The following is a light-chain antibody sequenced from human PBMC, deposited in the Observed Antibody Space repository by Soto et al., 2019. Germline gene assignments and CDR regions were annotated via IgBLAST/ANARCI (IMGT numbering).Light chain of an antibody. CDR2: AAS. Sequence: EIVLTQSPGTLSLSPGERATISCRASQSVSSSYLAWYQQKPGQAPRLLIYAASTRATGIPDRFSGSGSGTDFTLTISSLEPEDFAVYYCQQYDNSLYTFGQGTKLEIK. CDR3: QQYDNSLYT. CDR1: QSVSSSY. J-gene: IGKJ2*01. V-gene: IGKV3-20*01.